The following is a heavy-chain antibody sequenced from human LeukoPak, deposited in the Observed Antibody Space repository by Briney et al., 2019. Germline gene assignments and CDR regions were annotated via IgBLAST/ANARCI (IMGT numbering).Heavy chain of an antibody. CDR3: ARGRRYSYGPIDYYYYMDV. CDR1: GYTFTSYD. J-gene: IGHJ6*03. Sequence: ASVKVSCKASGYTFTSYDINWVRQATGQGLEWMGWMNPNSGNTGYAQKFQGRVTITRNTSISTAYMELSSLRSEDTAVYYCARGRRYSYGPIDYYYYMDVWGKGTTVTVSS. D-gene: IGHD5-18*01. V-gene: IGHV1-8*03. CDR2: MNPNSGNT.